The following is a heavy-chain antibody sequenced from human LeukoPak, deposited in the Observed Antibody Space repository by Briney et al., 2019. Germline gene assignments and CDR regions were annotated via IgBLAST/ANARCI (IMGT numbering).Heavy chain of an antibody. D-gene: IGHD2-2*02. Sequence: GASVKVSCKASGGTFSSYAISWVRQAPGQGLEWMGRIIPILGIANYAQKFQGRVTITADKSTSTAYMELSSLRSEDTAVYYCATFCSSTSCYTDPSGYWGQGTLVTVSS. V-gene: IGHV1-69*04. CDR3: ATFCSSTSCYTDPSGY. CDR2: IIPILGIA. J-gene: IGHJ4*02. CDR1: GGTFSSYA.